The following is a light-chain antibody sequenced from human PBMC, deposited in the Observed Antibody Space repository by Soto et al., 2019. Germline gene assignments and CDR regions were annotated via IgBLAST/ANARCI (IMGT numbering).Light chain of an antibody. CDR3: QQYDCSPWT. J-gene: IGKJ1*01. CDR2: GAS. V-gene: IGKV3-20*01. Sequence: EIVLTQSPGTLSLSPGERATLSCRASQSVSSSFLAWYQQKPGQAPRLLIYGASSSATGIPDRFSVSGSGSDFTPTISRLEPEDFAVYYCQQYDCSPWTFGQGTKVEIK. CDR1: QSVSSSF.